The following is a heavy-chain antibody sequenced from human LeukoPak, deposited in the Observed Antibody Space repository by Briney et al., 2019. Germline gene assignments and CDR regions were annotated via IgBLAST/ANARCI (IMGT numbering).Heavy chain of an antibody. D-gene: IGHD1-26*01. V-gene: IGHV3-7*01. Sequence: GGSLRLSRAASGFTFSSYWMSWVRQAPGKGLEWVANIKQDGSEKYYVDSVKGRFTISRDNAKNSLYLQMNSLRAEDTAAYYCARPEWELPFPFDYWGQGTLVTVSS. CDR3: ARPEWELPFPFDY. CDR2: IKQDGSEK. CDR1: GFTFSSYW. J-gene: IGHJ4*02.